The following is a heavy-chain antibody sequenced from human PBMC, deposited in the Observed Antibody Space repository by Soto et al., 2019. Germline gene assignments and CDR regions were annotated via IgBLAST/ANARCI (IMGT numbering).Heavy chain of an antibody. J-gene: IGHJ5*02. Sequence: PGGSLRLSCAASGFTFSSDAMSWVRQAPGKGLEWVSAISGSGGSTYYADSVKGRLTISRDNSKNTLYLQMNSLRAEDTAVYYCAKGRRSDIVVVPPGWFDPWGQGTLVNVSS. CDR1: GFTFSSDA. D-gene: IGHD2-2*01. V-gene: IGHV3-23*01. CDR2: ISGSGGST. CDR3: AKGRRSDIVVVPPGWFDP.